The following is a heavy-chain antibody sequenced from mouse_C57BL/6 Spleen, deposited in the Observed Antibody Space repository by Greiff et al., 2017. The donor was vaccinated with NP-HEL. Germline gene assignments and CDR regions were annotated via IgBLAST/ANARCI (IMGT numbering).Heavy chain of an antibody. J-gene: IGHJ4*01. CDR2: ISPGDGDT. CDR1: GYAFSSSW. V-gene: IGHV1-82*01. Sequence: QVQLQQSGPELVKPGASVKISCKASGYAFSSSWMNWVKQRPGKGLEWIGRISPGDGDTNYNGKFKGKATLTADKSSSTAYMQLSSLTSEDSAVYFCARKELGARDYWGQGTSVTVSS. CDR3: ARKELGARDY. D-gene: IGHD3-1*01.